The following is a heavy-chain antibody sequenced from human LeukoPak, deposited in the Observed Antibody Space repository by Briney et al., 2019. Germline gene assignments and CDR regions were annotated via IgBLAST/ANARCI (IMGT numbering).Heavy chain of an antibody. CDR2: INGNGGNT. D-gene: IGHD3-10*01. CDR1: GFTFNNYA. V-gene: IGHV3-64*01. CDR3: AKEAAVVRGVIVRYYYYYMDV. J-gene: IGHJ6*03. Sequence: GGSLRLSCAASGFTFNNYAMHWVRQAPGKGLEYVSAINGNGGNTYYTNSVKGRFTISRDNSKNTLYLQMGSLRAEDTAVYYCAKEAAVVRGVIVRYYYYYMDVWGKGTTVTISS.